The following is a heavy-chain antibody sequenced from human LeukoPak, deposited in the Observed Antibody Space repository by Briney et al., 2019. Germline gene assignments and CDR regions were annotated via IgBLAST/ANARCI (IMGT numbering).Heavy chain of an antibody. Sequence: GGALRLSSAASGFNFSSVGMHWVRQAPREGLEWVAYILDTVTNKYYAESVKGRFTISRDNYKNTVHPQMNSLRRADPALHSRARDLTRTYSIAYWGKGTLVTVSS. CDR2: ILDTVTNK. J-gene: IGHJ4*02. V-gene: IGHV3-30*02. CDR3: ARDLTRTYSIAY. D-gene: IGHD2-15*01. CDR1: GFNFSSVG.